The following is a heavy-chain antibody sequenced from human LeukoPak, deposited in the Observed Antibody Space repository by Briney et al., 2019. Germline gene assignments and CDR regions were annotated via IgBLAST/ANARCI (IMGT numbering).Heavy chain of an antibody. CDR3: ARRAYSDYFFDS. Sequence: GGSVRLSCAAFGFTFSDYYMSWIRQAPGKGLEWLSYISGSGDSKFYADSVKGRFTISRDNAKNSLYLQINSLRAEDTAIYYCARRAYSDYFFDSWGQGTLVTVSS. V-gene: IGHV3-11*01. CDR2: ISGSGDSK. J-gene: IGHJ4*02. D-gene: IGHD4-11*01. CDR1: GFTFSDYY.